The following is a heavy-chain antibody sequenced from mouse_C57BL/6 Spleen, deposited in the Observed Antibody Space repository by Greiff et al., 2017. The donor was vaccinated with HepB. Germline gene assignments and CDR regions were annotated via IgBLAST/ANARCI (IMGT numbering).Heavy chain of an antibody. CDR2: IDPSDSET. V-gene: IGHV1-52*01. D-gene: IGHD2-4*01. CDR1: GYTFTSYW. J-gene: IGHJ1*03. CDR3: SRRDYDYDVWYFDV. Sequence: VQLQQPGAELVRPGSSVKLSCKASGYTFTSYWMHWVKQRPIQGLEWIGNIDPSDSETHYNQKFKDKATLTVDKSSSTAYMQLGSLTSEDSAVYYCSRRDYDYDVWYFDVWGTGTTVTVSS.